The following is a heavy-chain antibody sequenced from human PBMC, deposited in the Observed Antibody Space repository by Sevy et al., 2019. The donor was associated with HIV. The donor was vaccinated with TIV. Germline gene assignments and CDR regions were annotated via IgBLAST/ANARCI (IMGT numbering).Heavy chain of an antibody. CDR3: ASHNYSDRSGYYYPVWFDY. D-gene: IGHD3-22*01. Sequence: SETLSLTCTVSSGSISSSTYYWAWIRQPPGKGLEWIGSIFYSGSPYYNPSLQSRPTISVDTSKNLFSRKLGSVTAADTAVYYCASHNYSDRSGYYYPVWFDYWGRGTLVTVSS. CDR2: IFYSGSP. CDR1: SGSISSSTYY. J-gene: IGHJ4*02. V-gene: IGHV4-39*01.